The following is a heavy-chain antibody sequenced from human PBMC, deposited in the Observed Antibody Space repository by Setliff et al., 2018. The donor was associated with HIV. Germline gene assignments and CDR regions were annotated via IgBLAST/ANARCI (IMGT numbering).Heavy chain of an antibody. CDR3: VRSGRVGELYGF. Sequence: ESLKISCQASGYNFSNYYIAWVRQMSGKGLEWVGVISPTDSATTYSPAFQGQVSVSVDLSTPTAFLEWNNLRASDTATYYCVRSGRVGELYGFWGQGTPVTVSS. D-gene: IGHD1-1*01. CDR2: ISPTDSAT. J-gene: IGHJ4*02. V-gene: IGHV5-51*01. CDR1: GYNFSNYY.